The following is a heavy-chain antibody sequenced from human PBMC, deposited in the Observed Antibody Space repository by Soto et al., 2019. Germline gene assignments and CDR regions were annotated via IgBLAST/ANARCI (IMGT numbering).Heavy chain of an antibody. J-gene: IGHJ6*03. CDR1: GDSVTSHY. Sequence: SETLSLTCSFSGDSVTSHYFTWIRQSPEKGLEWIGYMYYSGCTNYNPSLKSRVTISVDTSKNQFSLKLSSVTAADTAVYYCARHDEVYYYYYMDVWGKGTTVTVSS. V-gene: IGHV4-59*08. CDR3: ARHDEVYYYYYMDV. CDR2: MYYSGCT.